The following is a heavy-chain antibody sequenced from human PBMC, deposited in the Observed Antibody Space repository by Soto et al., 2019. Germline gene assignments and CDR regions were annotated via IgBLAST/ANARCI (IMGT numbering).Heavy chain of an antibody. CDR3: ARSVAVPGAHIDY. Sequence: PSETLSIPYSVAGGSSSGSYGSWIRQSPGKGLEWLGYVYYTGSTNYSPSLRSRVSISVDTSKNEFSLRLSSVTAADTAVYFCARSVAVPGAHIDYWGQGTQVTASS. CDR2: VYYTGST. CDR1: GGSSSGSY. J-gene: IGHJ4*02. D-gene: IGHD6-19*01. V-gene: IGHV4-59*01.